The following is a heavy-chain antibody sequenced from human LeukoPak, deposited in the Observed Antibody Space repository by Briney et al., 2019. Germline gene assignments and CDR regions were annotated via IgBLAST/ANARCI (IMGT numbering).Heavy chain of an antibody. D-gene: IGHD3-10*01. J-gene: IGHJ4*02. V-gene: IGHV3-74*01. CDR1: GFTFSSHW. Sequence: GGSLRLSCAASGFTFSSHWMHWVRQAPGKGLVWVSRINSDGRNIDYADSVKGRFTISRDNAKNTLYLQMNSLRVEDTAVYYCTRGPPDGSGNYYPGDFWGQGTLVTVSS. CDR3: TRGPPDGSGNYYPGDF. CDR2: INSDGRNI.